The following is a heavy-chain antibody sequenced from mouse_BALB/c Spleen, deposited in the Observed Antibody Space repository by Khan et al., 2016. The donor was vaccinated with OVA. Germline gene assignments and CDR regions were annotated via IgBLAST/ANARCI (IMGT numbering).Heavy chain of an antibody. D-gene: IGHD1-1*01. CDR3: ARGNYYGYALYY. V-gene: IGHV3-2*02. J-gene: IGHJ4*01. CDR2: ISYSGST. CDR1: GYSITSNYA. Sequence: EVQLQESGPGLVKPSQSLSLTCTVTGYSITSNYAWHWLRQFPGKKLEWMGYISYSGSTNYNPSLKSRISITRYTSKNQFFLQLNSVTTEDTATYYCARGNYYGYALYYWGQGTSITVSS.